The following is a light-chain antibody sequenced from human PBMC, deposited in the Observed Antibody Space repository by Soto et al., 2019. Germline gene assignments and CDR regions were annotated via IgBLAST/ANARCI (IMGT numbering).Light chain of an antibody. Sequence: EIVLTQSPATLSLSPGDRATLSCRASQSVSSYLAWYQQKPGQAPRLLIYDASNRATGIPARFSGRGSGTDFTLTISSLEPEDFAVYYCQQRSNWLTFGGGTKVEIK. CDR2: DAS. J-gene: IGKJ4*01. CDR1: QSVSSY. CDR3: QQRSNWLT. V-gene: IGKV3-11*01.